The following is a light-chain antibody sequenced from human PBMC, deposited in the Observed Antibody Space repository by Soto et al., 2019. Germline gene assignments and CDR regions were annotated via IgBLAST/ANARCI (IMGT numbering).Light chain of an antibody. CDR3: QQYGSSPPLT. Sequence: EIVLTQSPGTLSLSPGEKPPLSCRASQGVTSSYLAWYQQKPGQAPRLLIYGASSRATGIPDRFSGSGSGTDFTLTISRLEPEDFAVYYCQQYGSSPPLTFGGGTKVEIK. J-gene: IGKJ4*01. CDR2: GAS. CDR1: QGVTSSY. V-gene: IGKV3-20*01.